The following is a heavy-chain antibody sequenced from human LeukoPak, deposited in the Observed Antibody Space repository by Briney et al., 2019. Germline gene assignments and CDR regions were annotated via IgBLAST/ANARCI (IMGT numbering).Heavy chain of an antibody. Sequence: GGSLRLSCVISGFTFTSYDFNWVRQAPGKGLEWVSYISNGGGTIYYADSVKGRLTISRDNAKNTLYLQMSSLKADDTAVYYCARGGLEPVDCWGQGTLVTVSS. D-gene: IGHD1-1*01. CDR2: ISNGGGTI. CDR1: GFTFTSYD. CDR3: ARGGLEPVDC. V-gene: IGHV3-48*03. J-gene: IGHJ4*02.